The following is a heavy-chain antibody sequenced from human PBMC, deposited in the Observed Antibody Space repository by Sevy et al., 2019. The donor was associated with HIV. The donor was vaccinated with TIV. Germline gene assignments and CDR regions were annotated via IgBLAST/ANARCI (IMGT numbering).Heavy chain of an antibody. D-gene: IGHD1-26*01. V-gene: IGHV3-15*01. CDR3: TWETTADISAF. CDR1: GITFSDAW. J-gene: IGHJ4*02. CDR2: IKSKGSGGTT. Sequence: GGSLRLSCAVSGITFSDAWMSWVRQAPGKGLEWVGRIKSKGSGGTTDYPAPVKGRFTISRDDSKNTLYLQMNSLKSDDTAVYFCTWETTADISAFRGQGTLVTVSS.